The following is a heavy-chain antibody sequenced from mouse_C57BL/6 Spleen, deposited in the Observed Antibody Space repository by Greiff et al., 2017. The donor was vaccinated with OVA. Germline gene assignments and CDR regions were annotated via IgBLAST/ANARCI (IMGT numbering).Heavy chain of an antibody. CDR1: GYTFTDYE. J-gene: IGHJ4*01. Sequence: QVQLQQSGAELVRPGASVTLSCKASGYTFTDYEMHWVKQTPVHGLEWIGAIDPETGGTAYNQKFKGKAILTADKSSSTAYMELRSLTSEDSAVYYCTRQLRLQPFYAMDYWGQGTSVTVSS. CDR3: TRQLRLQPFYAMDY. V-gene: IGHV1-15*01. CDR2: IDPETGGT. D-gene: IGHD3-2*02.